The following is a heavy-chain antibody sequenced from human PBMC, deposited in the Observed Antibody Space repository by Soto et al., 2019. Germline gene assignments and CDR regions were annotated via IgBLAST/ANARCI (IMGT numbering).Heavy chain of an antibody. CDR3: ATDSGIVAVPAAMGFDY. V-gene: IGHV1-69*11. CDR1: GDSFSTYA. D-gene: IGHD2-2*01. CDR2: IIPLLRST. J-gene: IGHJ4*02. Sequence: QVQLVQSGAQVKKPGSSVKVSCKASGDSFSTYAVSWVRQAPGQGLEWMGKIIPLLRSTTYAQTFRGRVTITADETTSTAYMDLTSLAAEDTAVYYCATDSGIVAVPAAMGFDYWGQGTLVTVSS.